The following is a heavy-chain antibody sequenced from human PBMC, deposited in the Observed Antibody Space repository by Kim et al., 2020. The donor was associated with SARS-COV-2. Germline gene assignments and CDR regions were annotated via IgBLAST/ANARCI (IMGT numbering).Heavy chain of an antibody. CDR2: GGT. V-gene: IGHV1-2*02. CDR3: ARSSLLDFDY. D-gene: IGHD3-16*02. Sequence: GGTNSAQTFKGRVTMTRDTSNSTVYLELTSLRSDDTAVYYCARSSLLDFDYWGQGTLVTVSS. J-gene: IGHJ4*02.